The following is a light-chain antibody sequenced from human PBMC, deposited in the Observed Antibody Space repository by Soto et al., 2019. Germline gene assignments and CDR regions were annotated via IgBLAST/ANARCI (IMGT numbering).Light chain of an antibody. CDR2: AVS. Sequence: QSALTQPASVSGSPGQSSTISCTGTSSDVGGYNYVSWYQQHPGKAPKLMIYAVSNRPSGVSNRFSGSKSGNTASLTISGLQAEDEADYYCSSYTSSSTPVVFGGGTKVTV. CDR3: SSYTSSSTPVV. CDR1: SSDVGGYNY. V-gene: IGLV2-14*01. J-gene: IGLJ2*01.